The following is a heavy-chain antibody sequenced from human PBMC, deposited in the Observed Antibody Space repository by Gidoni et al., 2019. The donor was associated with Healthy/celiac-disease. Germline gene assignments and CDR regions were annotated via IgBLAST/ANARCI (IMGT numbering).Heavy chain of an antibody. Sequence: QLQLQESGPGLVKPSETLSLTCTVSGGSISSSSYYWGWIRQPPGKGLEWIGSIYYSGSTYYNPSLKSRVTISVDTSKNQFSLKLSSVTAADTAVYYCAGERRPRGGMDVWGQGTTVTVSS. J-gene: IGHJ6*02. D-gene: IGHD7-27*01. V-gene: IGHV4-39*01. CDR2: IYYSGST. CDR3: AGERRPRGGMDV. CDR1: GGSISSSSYY.